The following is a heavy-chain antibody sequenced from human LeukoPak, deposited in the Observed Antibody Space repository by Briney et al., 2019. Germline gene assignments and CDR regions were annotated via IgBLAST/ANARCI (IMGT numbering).Heavy chain of an antibody. CDR3: ARDQRYCSSSSCPWEPFDY. V-gene: IGHV3-7*05. J-gene: IGHJ4*02. CDR2: VKEDGSEK. Sequence: GGSLRLSCVASGFSLSIYWMGWVRPAPGKGLEWVANVKEDGSEKYYVDSVKGRFTISRDNAKNSLYLQMNSLRAEDTAVYYCARDQRYCSSSSCPWEPFDYWGQGTLVTVSS. CDR1: GFSLSIYW. D-gene: IGHD2-2*01.